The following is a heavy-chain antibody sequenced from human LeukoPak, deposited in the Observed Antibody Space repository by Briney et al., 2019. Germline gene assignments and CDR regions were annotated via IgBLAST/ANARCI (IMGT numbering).Heavy chain of an antibody. CDR2: INHSGST. J-gene: IGHJ4*02. CDR1: GGSFSGYY. CDR3: ARVKAVYGLDY. V-gene: IGHV4-34*01. D-gene: IGHD4-17*01. Sequence: SETLSLTCAVYGGSFSGYYWSWIRQPPGKGLEWIGEINHSGSTNSNPSLKSRVTISVDTSKNQFSLKLSSVTAADTAVYYCARVKAVYGLDYWGQGTLVTVSS.